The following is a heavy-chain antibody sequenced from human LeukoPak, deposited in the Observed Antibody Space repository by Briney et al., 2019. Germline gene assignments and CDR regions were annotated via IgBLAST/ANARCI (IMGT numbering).Heavy chain of an antibody. CDR1: GFTFRSYS. J-gene: IGHJ4*02. CDR3: ARAGALMEQIVVVTLDC. V-gene: IGHV3-30*03. Sequence: GGSLRLSCAASGFTFRSYSLHWVRQAPGRGLEWVAVISHDGSHEYYADSVKGRFSISRDNSKNTLFLQINSLKTEDTAVYFCARAGALMEQIVVVTLDCWGQGTLVTVSS. D-gene: IGHD1-26*01. CDR2: ISHDGSHE.